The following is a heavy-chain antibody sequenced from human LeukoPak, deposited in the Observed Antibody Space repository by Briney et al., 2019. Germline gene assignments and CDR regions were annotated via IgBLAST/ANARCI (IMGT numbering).Heavy chain of an antibody. CDR2: IKHDGSDK. J-gene: IGHJ6*03. CDR3: ATICSTSCYGYYMDV. CDR1: GFMFSSYW. D-gene: IGHD2-2*01. V-gene: IGHV3-7*01. Sequence: GSLRLSCAASGFMFSSYWMSWVRQAPGKGLEWVANIKHDGSDKYYVDSVTGRFTISRDNAKNSLSLQMNSLRVEDTAVYYCATICSTSCYGYYMDVWGKGTTVTVSS.